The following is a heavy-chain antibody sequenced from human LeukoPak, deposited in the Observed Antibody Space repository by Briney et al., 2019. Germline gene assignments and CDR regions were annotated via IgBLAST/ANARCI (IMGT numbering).Heavy chain of an antibody. Sequence: GGTLRLSCAASGFTFSGFAMSWIRPAPGKGLEWVSSISRSGESSFYAYSVRGRFTVSRANSKNSVYLQMVRLRAEDTALYYCAKDYSVGSMDDWGQGTLVTVSS. D-gene: IGHD4-23*01. V-gene: IGHV3-23*01. CDR3: AKDYSVGSMDD. CDR1: GFTFSGFA. J-gene: IGHJ4*02. CDR2: ISRSGESS.